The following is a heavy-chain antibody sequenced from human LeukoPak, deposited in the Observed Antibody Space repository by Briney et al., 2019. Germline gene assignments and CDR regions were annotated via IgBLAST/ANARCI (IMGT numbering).Heavy chain of an antibody. Sequence: SETLSLTCTVSGGSISSYYWSWIRQPPGKGLEWIGYIYYSGSTNYNPSLKSRVTISVDPPKNQFSLSLSSVTAADTAVYYCAKDRASGSGSYSYRGFDYWGQGTLVTVSS. CDR1: GGSISSYY. CDR2: IYYSGST. CDR3: AKDRASGSGSYSYRGFDY. D-gene: IGHD6-19*01. V-gene: IGHV4-59*01. J-gene: IGHJ4*02.